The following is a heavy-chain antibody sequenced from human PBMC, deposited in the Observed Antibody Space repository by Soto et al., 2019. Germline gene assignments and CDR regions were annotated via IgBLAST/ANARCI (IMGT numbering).Heavy chain of an antibody. CDR3: AREKEGGYREFDF. CDR2: ISSSSTYI. J-gene: IGHJ4*02. D-gene: IGHD3-22*01. CDR1: GFTFSNYY. V-gene: IGHV3-11*05. Sequence: PGGSLRLSCAASGFTFSNYYMGWVRQAPGKGLEWVSYISSSSTYINNADSVKGRFTVSRDNAKNSLYLQMNSLRAEDTGIYHCAREKEGGYREFDFWGQGTLVTVSS.